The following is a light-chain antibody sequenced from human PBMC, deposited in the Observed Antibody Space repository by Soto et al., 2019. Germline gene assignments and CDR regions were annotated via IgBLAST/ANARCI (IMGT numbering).Light chain of an antibody. J-gene: IGKJ1*01. CDR3: QHYYSIPRT. CDR1: QSVLYSSNNKNY. V-gene: IGKV4-1*01. Sequence: DIVMTQSPDSLAVSLGERATINCKSSQSVLYSSNNKNYLAWYQQKPGQPPKLLIYWASTRESGVSDRFSGSGSGTDFTLTISSLQAEDVAVYYCQHYYSIPRTFGQGTKVEIK. CDR2: WAS.